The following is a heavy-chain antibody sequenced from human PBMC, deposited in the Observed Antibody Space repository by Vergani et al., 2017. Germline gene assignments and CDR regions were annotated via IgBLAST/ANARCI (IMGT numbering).Heavy chain of an antibody. CDR1: GYTFTSYY. CDR3: ARVPRYCSSTSCSRHYRGWFDP. D-gene: IGHD2-2*01. J-gene: IGHJ5*02. CDR2: INPSGGST. Sequence: QVQLVQSGAEVKKPGASVKVSCKASGYTFTSYYMHWVRQAPGQGLEWMGIINPSGGSTSYAQKFQGRVTITADESTSTAYMELSSLRSEDTAVYYCARVPRYCSSTSCSRHYRGWFDPWGQGTLVTVSS. V-gene: IGHV1-46*01.